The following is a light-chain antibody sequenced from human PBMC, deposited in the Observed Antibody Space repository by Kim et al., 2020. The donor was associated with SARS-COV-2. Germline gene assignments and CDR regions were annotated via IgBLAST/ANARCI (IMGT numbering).Light chain of an antibody. J-gene: IGKJ2*01. CDR3: QQYNNWTPYT. V-gene: IGKV3-15*01. Sequence: VSPGERATLYCRASQSVSSNLAWYQQRPGQAPRLLINDASTRANGIPARFSGYGSGTEFTLTISSLQSEDFAVYYCQQYNNWTPYTFGQGTKLEI. CDR1: QSVSSN. CDR2: DAS.